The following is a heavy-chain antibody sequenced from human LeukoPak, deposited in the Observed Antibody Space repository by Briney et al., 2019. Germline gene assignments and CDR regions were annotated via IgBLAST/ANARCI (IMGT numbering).Heavy chain of an antibody. Sequence: SETLSLTCAVYGGSFSGYYWSWIRQPPGKGLEWIGYIYYSGSTNYNPSLKSRVTISVDTSKNQFSLKLSSVTAADTAVYYCARGPVGGTTYNDGDAFDIWGQGTMVTVSS. CDR1: GGSFSGYY. CDR2: IYYSGST. D-gene: IGHD1-7*01. V-gene: IGHV4-59*01. J-gene: IGHJ3*02. CDR3: ARGPVGGTTYNDGDAFDI.